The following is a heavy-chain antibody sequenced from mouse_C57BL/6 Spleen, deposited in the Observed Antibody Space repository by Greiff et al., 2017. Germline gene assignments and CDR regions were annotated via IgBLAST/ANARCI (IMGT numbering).Heavy chain of an antibody. J-gene: IGHJ4*01. CDR2: IWGVGST. D-gene: IGHD1-1*01. CDR3: ARSYYYGSSWGDAMDY. Sequence: QVQLKQSGPGLVAPSQSLSITCTVSGFSLTSYGVDWVRQSPGKGLEWLGVIWGVGSTNYNSALKSRLSISKDNSKSQVFLKMNSLQTDDTAMYYCARSYYYGSSWGDAMDYWGQGTSVTVSS. V-gene: IGHV2-6*01. CDR1: GFSLTSYG.